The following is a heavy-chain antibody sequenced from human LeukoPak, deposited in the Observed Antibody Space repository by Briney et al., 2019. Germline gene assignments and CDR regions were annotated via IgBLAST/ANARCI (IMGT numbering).Heavy chain of an antibody. CDR2: IYYSGST. J-gene: IGHJ4*02. CDR3: ARVPYYYDSSGYYADY. CDR1: GGSISSYY. Sequence: SETLFLTCTVSGGSISSYYWSWIRQPPGKGLEWIGHIYYSGSTNYNPSLKSRVTISVDTSKNQFSLKLSSVTAADTAVYYCARVPYYYDSSGYYADYWGQGTLVTVSS. V-gene: IGHV4-59*01. D-gene: IGHD3-22*01.